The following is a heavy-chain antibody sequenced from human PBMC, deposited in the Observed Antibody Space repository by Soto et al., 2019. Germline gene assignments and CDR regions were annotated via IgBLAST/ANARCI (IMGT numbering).Heavy chain of an antibody. J-gene: IGHJ4*02. V-gene: IGHV3-74*01. CDR3: ARDPPHLRYFDWLPFDY. Sequence: GGSLRLSCEASGFTFTTYWMHWVRQVPGKGLVWVSRINVDGSTTGYVDSVKGRFTISRDNAKNTLYLQMNSLRAEDTAVYYCARDPPHLRYFDWLPFDYWGQGTLVTVSS. CDR1: GFTFTTYW. D-gene: IGHD3-9*01. CDR2: INVDGSTT.